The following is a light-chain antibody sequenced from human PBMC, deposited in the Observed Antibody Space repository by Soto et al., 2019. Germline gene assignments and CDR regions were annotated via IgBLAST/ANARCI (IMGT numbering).Light chain of an antibody. CDR1: KSDIGGDNY. Sequence: QSALTQPPSASGFPGQSVTISCTGPKSDIGGDNYVSWYHRQPGRAPKLIIYEVTERPSGVPGRFSGSKSGDTASLTVTGLQAEDEGEYYSSSFTGSNNYIVFGGGTKLTVL. CDR2: EVT. CDR3: SSFTGSNNYIV. V-gene: IGLV2-8*01. J-gene: IGLJ3*02.